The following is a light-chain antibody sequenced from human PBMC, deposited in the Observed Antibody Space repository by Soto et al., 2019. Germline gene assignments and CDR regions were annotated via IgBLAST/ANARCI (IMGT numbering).Light chain of an antibody. V-gene: IGKV3-20*01. CDR1: QSVSSSY. J-gene: IGKJ1*01. CDR3: HQYESSPPT. Sequence: EIVLTQSPGTLYLSPGERATLSCRASQSVSSSYLAWYQQKPGQAPRLLIYGASSRATGIPDRFSGSGSGTDFTLTISRLEPEDFAVYYCHQYESSPPTFGQGTKVEVQ. CDR2: GAS.